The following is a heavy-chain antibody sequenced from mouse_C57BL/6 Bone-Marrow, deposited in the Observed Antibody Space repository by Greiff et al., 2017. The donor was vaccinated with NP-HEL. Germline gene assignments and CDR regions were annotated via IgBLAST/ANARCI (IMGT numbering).Heavy chain of an antibody. D-gene: IGHD1-1*01. V-gene: IGHV5-12*01. CDR2: ISNGGGST. J-gene: IGHJ4*01. Sequence: EVMLVESGGGLVQPGGSLKLSCAASGFTFSDYYMYWVRQTPEKRLEWVAYISNGGGSTYYPDTVKGRFTISRDNAKNTLYLQMSRLKSEDTAMYYCARHIPIGAYGSSTGDYWGQGTSVTVSS. CDR1: GFTFSDYY. CDR3: ARHIPIGAYGSSTGDY.